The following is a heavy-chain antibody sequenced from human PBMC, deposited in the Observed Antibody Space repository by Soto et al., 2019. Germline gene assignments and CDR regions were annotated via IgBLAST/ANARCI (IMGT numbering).Heavy chain of an antibody. CDR3: AKATTNGGWFNPFDS. J-gene: IGHJ4*02. Sequence: GGSLRLSCAGSGFTFSAYGMSWVRQAPGKGLEWVSGISVSGTSTYYADSVKGRFTISRDNSRDTLFLQMNSLTADDTAVYYCAKATTNGGWFNPFDSWGQGALVTVSS. D-gene: IGHD6-19*01. CDR2: ISVSGTST. CDR1: GFTFSAYG. V-gene: IGHV3-23*01.